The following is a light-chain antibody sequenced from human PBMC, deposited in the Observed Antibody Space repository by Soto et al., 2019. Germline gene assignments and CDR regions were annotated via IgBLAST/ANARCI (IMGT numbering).Light chain of an antibody. V-gene: IGKV3-20*01. CDR1: QTIGSTY. J-gene: IGKJ4*01. CDR3: QQYASSPLLT. CDR2: ATS. Sequence: EIVLTQSPGTLSLSPGETATLSCRASQTIGSTYLAWYQQKPGQAPRLLIFATSSRATGIPDRFSGSGSGTDFTLSISRLEPEDFAVYYCQQYASSPLLTFGGGTK.